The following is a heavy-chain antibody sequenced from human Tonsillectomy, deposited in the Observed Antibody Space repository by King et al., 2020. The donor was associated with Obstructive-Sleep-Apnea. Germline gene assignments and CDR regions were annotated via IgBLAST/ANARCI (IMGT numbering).Heavy chain of an antibody. Sequence: ITLKESGPALVKPTQTLTLTCSFSGFSLSTSGVGVGWIRQPPGKALEWLALIYWDDDQRYSPSLKSRLTITKDTSKNQVVLTMTNMDPVDTATYYCAHRHPMITFGGLLVTPFDPWGQGTLVTVSS. V-gene: IGHV2-5*02. D-gene: IGHD3-16*02. CDR2: IYWDDDQ. CDR3: AHRHPMITFGGLLVTPFDP. CDR1: GFSLSTSGVG. J-gene: IGHJ5*02.